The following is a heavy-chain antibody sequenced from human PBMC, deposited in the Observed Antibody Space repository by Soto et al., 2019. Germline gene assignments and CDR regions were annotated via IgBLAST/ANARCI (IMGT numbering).Heavy chain of an antibody. V-gene: IGHV1-18*01. D-gene: IGHD7-27*01. CDR3: ARQKLGQGMGGGTRGNY. CDR2: ISAYNGNT. CDR1: GYTFTSYG. Sequence: QVQLVQSGAEVKKPGASVKVSCKASGYTFTSYGISWVRQAPGQGLEWMGWISAYNGNTNYAQKLQGRVTMTPDTSKSTAYMELRSLRSDDTAVYYCARQKLGQGMGGGTRGNYWGQGPLVTVSS. J-gene: IGHJ4*02.